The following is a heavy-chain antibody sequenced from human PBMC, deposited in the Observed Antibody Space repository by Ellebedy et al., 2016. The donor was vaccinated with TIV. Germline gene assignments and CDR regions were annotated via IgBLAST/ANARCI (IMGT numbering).Heavy chain of an antibody. D-gene: IGHD2-8*01. CDR1: GGSFSGYY. J-gene: IGHJ4*02. V-gene: IGHV4-34*01. CDR2: INHSGST. Sequence: MPSETLSLTCAVYGGSFSGYYWSWIRQPPGKGLEWIGEINHSGSTNYNPSLKSRVTISVDTSKNQFSLKLSSVTAAETAVYYCARGWGYCTNGICSWTYYFDYWGQGTLVTVSS. CDR3: ARGWGYCTNGICSWTYYFDY.